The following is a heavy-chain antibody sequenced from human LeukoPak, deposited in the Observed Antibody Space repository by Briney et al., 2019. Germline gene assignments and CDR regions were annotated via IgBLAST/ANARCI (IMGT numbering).Heavy chain of an antibody. J-gene: IGHJ4*02. CDR1: GGSISSGSYY. CDR3: ARDRHYDFWSGYLDY. V-gene: IGHV4-61*02. D-gene: IGHD3-3*01. CDR2: IYTSGST. Sequence: PSQTLSLTCTVSGGSISSGSYYWSWIRQPAGKGLEWVGRIYTSGSTNYNPSLKSRVTISVDTSKNQFSLKLSSVTATDTAVYYCARDRHYDFWSGYLDYWGQGTLVTVSS.